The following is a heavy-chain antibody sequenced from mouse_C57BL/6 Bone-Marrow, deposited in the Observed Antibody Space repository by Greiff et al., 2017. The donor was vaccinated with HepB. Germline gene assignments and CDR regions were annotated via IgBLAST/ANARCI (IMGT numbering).Heavy chain of an antibody. D-gene: IGHD2-5*01. CDR3: AGRGNYSNYSEYAMDD. V-gene: IGHV1-9*01. CDR2: ILPGSGST. CDR1: GYTFTGYW. Sequence: QVQLKQSGAELMKPGASVKLSCKATGYTFTGYWIEWVKQRPGHGLEWIGEILPGSGSTNYNEKFKGQATITADTSSNTTYMQLSSLTTEDSAIYYCAGRGNYSNYSEYAMDDWGQGTSVTVSS. J-gene: IGHJ4*01.